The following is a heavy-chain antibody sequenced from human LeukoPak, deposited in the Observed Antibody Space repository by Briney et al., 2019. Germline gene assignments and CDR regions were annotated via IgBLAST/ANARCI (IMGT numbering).Heavy chain of an antibody. CDR2: ISGSGGST. D-gene: IGHD6-13*01. CDR1: GFTFGSYA. Sequence: GGSLRLSCAASGFTFGSYAMNWVRQAPGKGLEWVSGISGSGGSTYYADSVKGRFTISRDNSKNTLYLHMNSLSAEDTAVYYCAKVTAVAAKNTYNFDYWGQGTLVTVSS. J-gene: IGHJ4*02. CDR3: AKVTAVAAKNTYNFDY. V-gene: IGHV3-23*01.